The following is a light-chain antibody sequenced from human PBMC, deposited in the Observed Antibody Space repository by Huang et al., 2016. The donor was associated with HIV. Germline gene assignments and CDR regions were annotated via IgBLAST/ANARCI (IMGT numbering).Light chain of an antibody. J-gene: IGKJ2*01. Sequence: DIQMTQSPSFLSASVGDRVTITCQASHDISNHLNWYQQKPGRAPKLLIYDASSLKAGVPSRFIGSASGTDFTFTISRLRPEDFATYYCQQYDKLPQTFGQGTNLEIK. CDR2: DAS. CDR3: QQYDKLPQT. CDR1: HDISNH. V-gene: IGKV1-33*01.